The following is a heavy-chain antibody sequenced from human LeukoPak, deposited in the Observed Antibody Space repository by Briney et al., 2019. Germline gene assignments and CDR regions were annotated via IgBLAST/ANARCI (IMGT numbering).Heavy chain of an antibody. Sequence: ASVKVSCKGFGGTFSRYAIRWGGQATGQGVEWMGGIIPIFGTANYAQKLQGRVTITADESTSTAYMELSSLRSEDTAVYYCARNRDGYSIGGYYGMDVWGQGTTVTVSS. CDR1: GGTFSRYA. CDR2: IIPIFGTA. CDR3: ARNRDGYSIGGYYGMDV. V-gene: IGHV1-69*13. D-gene: IGHD5-24*01. J-gene: IGHJ6*02.